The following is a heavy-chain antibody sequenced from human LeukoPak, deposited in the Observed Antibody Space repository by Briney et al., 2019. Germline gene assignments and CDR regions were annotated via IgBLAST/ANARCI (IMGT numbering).Heavy chain of an antibody. CDR2: INTDGSST. J-gene: IGHJ1*01. V-gene: IGHV3-74*01. CDR3: ARGGSVSCHH. Sequence: GGSLRLSCAASGFPLNAYAMHWVRQAPGKGLVWVSRINTDGSSTSYADSVKGRFTISRDNAKNTVYLQMNSLRAEDTAVYYCARGGSVSCHHWGQGTLVTVSS. CDR1: GFPLNAYA. D-gene: IGHD2-2*01.